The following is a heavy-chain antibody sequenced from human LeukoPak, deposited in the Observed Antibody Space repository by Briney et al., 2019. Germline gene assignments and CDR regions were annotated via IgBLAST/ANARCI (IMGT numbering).Heavy chain of an antibody. CDR1: GGTFSSYD. CDR3: ASFNSGSDAFDV. J-gene: IGHJ3*01. CDR2: IIPIFGTA. Sequence: SVKVSCKASGGTFSSYDISWVRQAPGQGLEWMGRIIPIFGTANYAQKFQGRVTITTDESTSTAYMDLSSLRSEDTAVYYCASFNSGSDAFDVWGQGTMVTVSS. D-gene: IGHD1-26*01. V-gene: IGHV1-69*05.